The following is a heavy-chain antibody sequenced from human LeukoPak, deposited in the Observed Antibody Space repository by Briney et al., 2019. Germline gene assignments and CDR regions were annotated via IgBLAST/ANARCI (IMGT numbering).Heavy chain of an antibody. V-gene: IGHV3-23*01. Sequence: PGGSLRLSCAASGFTFSSYAMSWVRQAPGKGLEWVSAISGSGGSTYYADSVKGRFTISRDNSKNTPYLQMNSLRAEDTAVYYCAKKERGTFGAFDIWGQGTMVTVSS. CDR2: ISGSGGST. J-gene: IGHJ3*02. D-gene: IGHD1-1*01. CDR3: AKKERGTFGAFDI. CDR1: GFTFSSYA.